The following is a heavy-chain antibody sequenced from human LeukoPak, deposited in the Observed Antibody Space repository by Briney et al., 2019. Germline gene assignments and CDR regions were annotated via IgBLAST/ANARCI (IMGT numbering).Heavy chain of an antibody. D-gene: IGHD5-24*01. CDR3: ARGTAKPYRDDFDY. CDR2: TWYKSKWYN. CDR1: GDSVSNNAVA. V-gene: IGHV6-1*01. Sequence: SQTLSLTCAISGDSVSNNAVAWNWIRQSPSRGLEWLGRTWYKSKWYNAYAVSVKSRLTINPDTSKNQFSLKLSSVTAADTAVYYCARGTAKPYRDDFDYWGQGTLVTVSS. J-gene: IGHJ4*02.